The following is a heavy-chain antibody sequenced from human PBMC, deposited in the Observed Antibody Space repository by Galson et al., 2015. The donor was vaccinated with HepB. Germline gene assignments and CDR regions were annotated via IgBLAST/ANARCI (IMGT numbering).Heavy chain of an antibody. CDR3: ARDVSTSSLPRRAFDI. CDR1: GYTFTSYG. V-gene: IGHV1-18*01. Sequence: SVKVSCKASGYTFTSYGISWVRQAPGQGLEWMGWISAYNGNTNYAQKLQGRVTMTTDTSTSTAYMELRSLRSDDTAVYYCARDVSTSSLPRRAFDIWGQGTMVTVSS. D-gene: IGHD2-2*01. J-gene: IGHJ3*02. CDR2: ISAYNGNT.